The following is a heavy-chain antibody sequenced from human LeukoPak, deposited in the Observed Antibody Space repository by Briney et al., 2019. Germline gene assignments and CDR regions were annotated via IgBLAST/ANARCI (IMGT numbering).Heavy chain of an antibody. CDR3: ARALYDFWSGAYY. D-gene: IGHD3-3*01. J-gene: IGHJ4*02. V-gene: IGHV1-8*01. Sequence: GASAKVSCKASGYTFTSYDINWVRQATGQGLEWMGWMNPKSGNTGYAQKFQGRVTMTRDTSISTAYMELSRLRSDDTAVYYCARALYDFWSGAYYWGQGTLVTVSS. CDR1: GYTFTSYD. CDR2: MNPKSGNT.